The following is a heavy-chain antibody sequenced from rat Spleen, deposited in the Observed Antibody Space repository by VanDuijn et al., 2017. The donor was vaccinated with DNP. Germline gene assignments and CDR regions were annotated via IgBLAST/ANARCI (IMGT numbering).Heavy chain of an antibody. J-gene: IGHJ2*01. CDR3: ARPIIYTTDYYGYFDY. CDR1: GFTFSDYN. Sequence: EVQLVESGGGLVQPGRSLKFPCAASGFTFSDYNMALVRQAPKKGLEWVATISYDSNNTYYRDSVKGRFTISRDNAKSTLYLQMDSLRSEDTATYYCARPIIYTTDYYGYFDYWGQGVMVTVSS. D-gene: IGHD1-6*01. CDR2: ISYDSNNT. V-gene: IGHV5-7*01.